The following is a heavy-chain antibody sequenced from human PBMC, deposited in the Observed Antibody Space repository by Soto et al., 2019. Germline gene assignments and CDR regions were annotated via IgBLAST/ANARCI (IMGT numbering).Heavy chain of an antibody. J-gene: IGHJ3*02. CDR3: AREVDTDVGGLGFYDAFDI. D-gene: IGHD5-18*01. Sequence: GASVKVSCKASGGTFSSYAISWVRQAPGQGLEWMGGIIPIFGTANYAQKFQGRVTITADESTSTAYMELSSLRSADTAMYYCAREVDTDVGGLGFYDAFDIWGPGTKVTVS. V-gene: IGHV1-69*13. CDR1: GGTFSSYA. CDR2: IIPIFGTA.